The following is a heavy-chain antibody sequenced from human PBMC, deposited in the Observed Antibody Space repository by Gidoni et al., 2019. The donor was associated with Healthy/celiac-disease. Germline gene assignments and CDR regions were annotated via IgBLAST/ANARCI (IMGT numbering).Heavy chain of an antibody. D-gene: IGHD6-13*01. J-gene: IGHJ4*02. CDR2: IIHIFGTA. CDR1: GRTLRSYA. Sequence: QVQLVQSGAEVKKPGSSVKVSCKASGRTLRSYAISWVRQAPGQGLEWMGGIIHIFGTANYAQKFQGRVTITADESTSTAYMELSSLRSEDTAVYYCATSPGYSSSWYFDYWGQGTLVTVSS. CDR3: ATSPGYSSSWYFDY. V-gene: IGHV1-69*01.